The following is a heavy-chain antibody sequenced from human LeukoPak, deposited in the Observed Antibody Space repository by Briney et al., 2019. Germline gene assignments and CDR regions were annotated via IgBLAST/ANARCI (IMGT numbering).Heavy chain of an antibody. CDR2: INRSGST. Sequence: SETLSLTCAVYGGSFSGYHWSWIRQPPGKGLEWIGEINRSGSTKYNPSLKSRVTISLDTSKNQFSLKLSSVTAADTAVYYCARVTQWFGESDYWGQGTLVTVSS. V-gene: IGHV4-34*01. D-gene: IGHD3-10*01. J-gene: IGHJ4*02. CDR3: ARVTQWFGESDY. CDR1: GGSFSGYH.